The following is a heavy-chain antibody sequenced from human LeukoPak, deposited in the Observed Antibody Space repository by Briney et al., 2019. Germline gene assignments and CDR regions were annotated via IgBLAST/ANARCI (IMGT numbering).Heavy chain of an antibody. CDR3: ARGWVATSGVFDY. V-gene: IGHV4-59*08. CDR2: IYYSGNT. CDR1: GGSIGSFY. D-gene: IGHD6-13*01. J-gene: IGHJ4*02. Sequence: SETLSLTCTVSGGSIGSFYWSWIRQPPGKELEWIGCIYYSGNTNYNPSLISRVTISLDTSKSQFSLKLRSVTAADTAVYYCARGWVATSGVFDYWGQGTLVTVSS.